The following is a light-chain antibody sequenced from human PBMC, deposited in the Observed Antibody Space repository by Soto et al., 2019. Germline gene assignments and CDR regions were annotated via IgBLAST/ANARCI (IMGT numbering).Light chain of an antibody. V-gene: IGKV3D-15*01. CDR3: QQYNNWYT. Sequence: EIVMTQSPATLSVSPGERATLSCRAGQSVSSSLAWYQQKPGQAPRLLIYGAYTRATGIPARFSGSGSGTEFTLTISSLQSEDFAVYYCQQYNNWYTFGQGTKLEIK. J-gene: IGKJ2*01. CDR1: QSVSSS. CDR2: GAY.